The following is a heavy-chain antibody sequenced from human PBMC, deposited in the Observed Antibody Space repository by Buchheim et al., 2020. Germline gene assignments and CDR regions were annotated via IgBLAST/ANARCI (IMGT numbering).Heavy chain of an antibody. J-gene: IGHJ6*03. D-gene: IGHD3-10*01. CDR1: GGSISGGGYY. V-gene: IGHV4-31*03. Sequence: QVQLQESGPGLVKPSQTLSLTCTVSGGSISGGGYYWSWIRQHPGKGLEWIGYIYYSGSTYYNPSLKSRVTISVDTSKNQFSLKLSSVTAADTAVYYCASLSHSAGYYYYYMDVWGKGTT. CDR2: IYYSGST. CDR3: ASLSHSAGYYYYYMDV.